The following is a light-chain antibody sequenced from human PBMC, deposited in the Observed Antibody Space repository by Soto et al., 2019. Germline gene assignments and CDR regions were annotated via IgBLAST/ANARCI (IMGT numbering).Light chain of an antibody. V-gene: IGKV1-39*01. J-gene: IGKJ3*01. Sequence: DMQMTQSPSSLSASVGDRVTITCRASQSIGFFLNWYHQKPGKAPKLLIYAASSLQSGVPSRFSGSGSGTDCTLTITSLQPEDFGTYYCQQSYGNPGFAPGTKVDIK. CDR3: QQSYGNPG. CDR2: AAS. CDR1: QSIGFF.